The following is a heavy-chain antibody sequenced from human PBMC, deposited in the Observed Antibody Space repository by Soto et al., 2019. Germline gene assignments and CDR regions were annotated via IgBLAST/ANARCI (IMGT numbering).Heavy chain of an antibody. V-gene: IGHV3-30*04. Sequence: QVQLVESGGGMVQPGTSLRLSCAASGFTFNSLSLHWVRQRPDKGLEWVAVISHDGRVTFYADFVKGRFTVSRDNSKNTIYLQVNSLRAEDTAVYYCAREPYGDSQYFDYWGQVTLVTVSS. CDR2: ISHDGRVT. CDR3: AREPYGDSQYFDY. J-gene: IGHJ4*02. D-gene: IGHD2-21*02. CDR1: GFTFNSLS.